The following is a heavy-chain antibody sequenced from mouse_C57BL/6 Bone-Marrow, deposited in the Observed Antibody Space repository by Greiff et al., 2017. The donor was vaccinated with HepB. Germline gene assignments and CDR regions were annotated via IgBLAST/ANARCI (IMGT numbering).Heavy chain of an antibody. CDR2: ISYDGSN. J-gene: IGHJ2*01. CDR1: GYSITSGYY. D-gene: IGHD1-1*01. V-gene: IGHV3-6*01. Sequence: EVQLQQSGPGLVKPSQSLSLTCSVTGYSITSGYYWNWIRQFPGNKLEWMGYISYDGSNNYNPSLKNRISITRDTSKNQFFLKLNSVTTEDTATYYCARGTTREYWGQGTTLTVSS. CDR3: ARGTTREY.